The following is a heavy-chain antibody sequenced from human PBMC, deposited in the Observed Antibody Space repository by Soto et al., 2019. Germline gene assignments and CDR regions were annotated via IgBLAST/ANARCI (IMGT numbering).Heavy chain of an antibody. J-gene: IGHJ4*02. D-gene: IGHD3-22*01. CDR1: GFTFSDYY. Sequence: GGSLRLSCAASGFTFSDYYMSWIRQAPGKGLEWVSYISSSSSYTNYADSVKGRFTISRDNAKNSLYLQMNSLRAEDTAVYYCARGDYYYDSSGYYPFFDYWGQGTLVTVYS. CDR2: ISSSSSYT. V-gene: IGHV3-11*06. CDR3: ARGDYYYDSSGYYPFFDY.